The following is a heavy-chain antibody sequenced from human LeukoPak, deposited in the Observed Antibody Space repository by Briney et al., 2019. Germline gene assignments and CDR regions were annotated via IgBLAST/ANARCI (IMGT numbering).Heavy chain of an antibody. Sequence: PGGSLRPSCAASGFTFSNFWMSWVRQVPGEGLEWVANIKQDGSEIHYVDSVKCRFTISRDNAQNSLYLHMHSLRAEDTAVYYCTRDRQGSGIYSTDYWGRGTLVTVSS. J-gene: IGHJ4*02. CDR3: TRDRQGSGIYSTDY. CDR2: IKQDGSEI. V-gene: IGHV3-7*01. CDR1: GFTFSNFW. D-gene: IGHD3-10*01.